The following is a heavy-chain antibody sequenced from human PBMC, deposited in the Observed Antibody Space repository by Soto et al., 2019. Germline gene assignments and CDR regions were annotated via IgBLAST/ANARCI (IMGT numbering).Heavy chain of an antibody. CDR1: GFSLSTRGVG. CDR2: IYWDDDK. V-gene: IGHV2-5*02. J-gene: IGHJ4*02. CDR3: AHKGGGDRILDY. Sequence: QITLKESGPTLVKPTQTLTLTCTFSGFSLSTRGVGVGWIRQPPGKALEWLAIIYWDDDKRYSPSLKSRLTITKDTPKKQVVLTMTNMGPVDTATFYCAHKGGGDRILDYWGQGTLVTVSS. D-gene: IGHD3-16*01.